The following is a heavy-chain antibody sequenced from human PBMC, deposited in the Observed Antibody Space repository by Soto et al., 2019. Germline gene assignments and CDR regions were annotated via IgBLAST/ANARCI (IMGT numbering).Heavy chain of an antibody. Sequence: SETLSLTCTVSGGSMSSYYWTWLRQSPGRGLEWIGSISYSGSTYYNPSLRSRVTISADTSKNQFSLRMNSMIAADTAVYYCARADPDASVGYWGQGTLVTVS. D-gene: IGHD2-15*01. CDR3: ARADPDASVGY. CDR2: ISYSGST. V-gene: IGHV4-59*01. J-gene: IGHJ4*02. CDR1: GGSMSSYY.